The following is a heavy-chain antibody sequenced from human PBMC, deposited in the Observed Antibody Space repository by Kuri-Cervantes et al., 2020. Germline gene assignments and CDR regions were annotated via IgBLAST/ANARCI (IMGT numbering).Heavy chain of an antibody. Sequence: GGSLRLSCAASGFIFSDYGMHWVRQAPGKGLEYVSAISYNGGATSYADSVKGRFTISRDTSKNTLYLQMGSLGSEDMAMYYCARVGASGAFDIWGQGTMVTVSS. J-gene: IGHJ3*02. V-gene: IGHV3-64*02. CDR1: GFIFSDYG. CDR2: ISYNGGAT. D-gene: IGHD1-26*01. CDR3: ARVGASGAFDI.